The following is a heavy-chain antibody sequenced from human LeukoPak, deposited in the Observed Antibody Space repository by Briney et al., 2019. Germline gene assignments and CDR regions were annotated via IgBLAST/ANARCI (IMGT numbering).Heavy chain of an antibody. Sequence: PSETLSLTCTVSGGSISSSSYYWGWIRQPPGKGLEWIGSIYYSGSTYYNPSLKSRVTISVDTSKNQFSLKLSSVTAADTAVYYCARVRRIFDYWGQGTLVTVSS. D-gene: IGHD2-15*01. CDR1: GGSISSSSYY. V-gene: IGHV4-39*07. CDR3: ARVRRIFDY. CDR2: IYYSGST. J-gene: IGHJ4*02.